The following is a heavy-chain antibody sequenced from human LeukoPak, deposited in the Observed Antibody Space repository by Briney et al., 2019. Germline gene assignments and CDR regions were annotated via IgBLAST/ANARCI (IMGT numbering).Heavy chain of an antibody. CDR1: GFTFSSYW. D-gene: IGHD2-2*01. J-gene: IGHJ5*02. V-gene: IGHV3-74*01. Sequence: GGSLRLSCAASGFTFSSYWMHWVRQAPGKGLVWVSRINSDGSSTSYADSVKGRFTISRDNAKNTLYLQMNSLRAEDTAVYYCARDRQDIVVVPAAGLDPWGQGTLVTVSS. CDR3: ARDRQDIVVVPAAGLDP. CDR2: INSDGSST.